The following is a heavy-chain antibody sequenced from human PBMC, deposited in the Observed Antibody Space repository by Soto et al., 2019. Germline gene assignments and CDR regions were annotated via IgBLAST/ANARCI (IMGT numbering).Heavy chain of an antibody. CDR1: GFTFSSYS. V-gene: IGHV3-23*01. CDR3: AKDIGYSSTTEPGHDAFDI. D-gene: IGHD6-19*01. Sequence: GGSLSLSCAASGFTFSSYSMSWVRQAPGKGLEWVSAISGSGGSTYYAESVKGRFTISRDNSKNTLYLQMNSLRVEDTAVYYCAKDIGYSSTTEPGHDAFDIWGQGTMVTVSS. CDR2: ISGSGGST. J-gene: IGHJ3*02.